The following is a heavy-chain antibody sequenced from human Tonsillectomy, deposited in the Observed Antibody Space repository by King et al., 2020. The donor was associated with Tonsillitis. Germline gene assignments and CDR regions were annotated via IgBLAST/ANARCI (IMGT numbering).Heavy chain of an antibody. CDR2: ISAYNGNT. CDR3: ARWVLVVPAASRYYYYGMDV. V-gene: IGHV1-18*04. Sequence: VQLVESGAEVKKPGASVKVSCKASGYTFTSYGISWVRQAPGQGLEWMGWISAYNGNTNYAQKLQGRVTMTTDTSTSTAYMELRSLRSDDTAVYYCARWVLVVPAASRYYYYGMDVWGQGTTVTVSS. D-gene: IGHD2-2*01. J-gene: IGHJ6*02. CDR1: GYTFTSYG.